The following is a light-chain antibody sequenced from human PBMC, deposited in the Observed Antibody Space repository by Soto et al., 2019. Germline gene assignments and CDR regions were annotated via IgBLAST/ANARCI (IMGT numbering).Light chain of an antibody. CDR3: QQYEGHTT. J-gene: IGKJ1*01. CDR2: DAS. Sequence: DIPLTQSPSTLSASIGDRVVITCRASQTIDRWLAWYQQRPRLAPRLLIDDASSLESGVPSRFSGRGSETEFIHSSSSLKPGGFATFLCQQYEGHTTFGQGTTVEAK. CDR1: QTIDRW. V-gene: IGKV1-5*01.